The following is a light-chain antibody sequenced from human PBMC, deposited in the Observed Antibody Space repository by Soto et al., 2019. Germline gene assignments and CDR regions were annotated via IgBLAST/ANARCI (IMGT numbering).Light chain of an antibody. CDR2: AAS. Sequence: DLQMTQSPSSLSASVGDRVTITCRASQGISNYLAWYQQKPGKVPKLLIYAASTLQSGVPSRFSGSGSGTDFTLTISSLQPEDVATYYCQKYNSAPIFGPGTKVDIK. CDR3: QKYNSAPI. J-gene: IGKJ3*01. CDR1: QGISNY. V-gene: IGKV1-27*01.